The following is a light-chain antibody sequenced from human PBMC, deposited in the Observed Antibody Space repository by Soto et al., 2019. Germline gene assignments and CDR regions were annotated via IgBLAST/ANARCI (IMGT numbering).Light chain of an antibody. CDR1: SSDVGGYTY. Sequence: SALTQPPSASGSPGQSVTISCTGTSSDVGGYTYVSWYQQHPGKAPKLMIYDVSKRPSGVPDRFSCSKSGTTASLTVSGLQAEDEADYYCNSYAGSNTLVFGGGTKVTVL. J-gene: IGLJ2*01. V-gene: IGLV2-8*01. CDR3: NSYAGSNTLV. CDR2: DVS.